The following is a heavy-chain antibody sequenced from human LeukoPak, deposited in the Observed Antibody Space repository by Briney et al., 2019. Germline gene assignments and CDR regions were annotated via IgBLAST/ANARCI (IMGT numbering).Heavy chain of an antibody. CDR1: GFTFGDHA. CDR3: AKGPPLRDYGMDV. Sequence: PGGSLRLSCTASGFTFGDHAMSWVRQAPGKGLEWVSGISWNSGNIGYAGSVKGRFTISRDNAKNSLYLQMNSLRAEDTALYYCAKGPPLRDYGMDVWGQGTTVTVSS. V-gene: IGHV3-9*01. CDR2: ISWNSGNI. J-gene: IGHJ6*02. D-gene: IGHD2-21*02.